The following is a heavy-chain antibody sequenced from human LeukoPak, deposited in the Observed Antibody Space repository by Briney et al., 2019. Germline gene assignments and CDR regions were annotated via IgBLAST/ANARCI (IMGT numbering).Heavy chain of an antibody. CDR2: IYYSEST. CDR1: VDSISSYY. CDR3: ARAGSGWSFDY. J-gene: IGHJ4*02. V-gene: IGHV4-59*01. D-gene: IGHD6-19*01. Sequence: SETLSLTCSVAVDSISSYYWSWIRQPPGKGLEWIGYIYYSESTNYNPSLKSRVTVSVDTSKNQFSLNLRSVTAADTAVYYCARAGSGWSFDYWGQGTLVTVSS.